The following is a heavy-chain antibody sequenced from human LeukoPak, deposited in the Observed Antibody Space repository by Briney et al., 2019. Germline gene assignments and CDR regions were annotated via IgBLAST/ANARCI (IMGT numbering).Heavy chain of an antibody. CDR1: GFTFSSYA. V-gene: IGHV3-30-3*01. Sequence: GGSLRLSCAASGFTFSSYAMHWVRQAPCKGLEWVAVISYDGSNKYYADSVKGRFTISRDNSKNTLYLQMNSLRAEDTAVYYCAREPGSAAYGDYGVDYWGQGTQVTVSS. CDR2: ISYDGSNK. CDR3: AREPGSAAYGDYGVDY. D-gene: IGHD4-17*01. J-gene: IGHJ4*02.